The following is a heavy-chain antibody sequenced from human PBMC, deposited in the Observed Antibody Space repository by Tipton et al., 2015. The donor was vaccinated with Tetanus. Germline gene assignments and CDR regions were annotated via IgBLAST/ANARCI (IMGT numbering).Heavy chain of an antibody. CDR2: LHPSGST. Sequence: TLSLTCAVYGGPFSNYYWSWIRQPPGKGLEWIGELHPSGSTSYNPSLESRVTISIDTSKNQFSLKLTSLTAADTSVYFCARGIDAFKTGIYWGQGTLVTVSS. V-gene: IGHV4-34*01. J-gene: IGHJ4*02. CDR3: ARGIDAFKTGIY. CDR1: GGPFSNYY. D-gene: IGHD5-24*01.